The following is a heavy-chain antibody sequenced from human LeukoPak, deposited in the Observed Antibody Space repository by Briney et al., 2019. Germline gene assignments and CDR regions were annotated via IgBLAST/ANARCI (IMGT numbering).Heavy chain of an antibody. J-gene: IGHJ4*02. CDR3: ASSITMIVVAGRAFDY. CDR1: GGTFSSYA. Sequence: SVKVSCKASGGTFSSYAISWVRQAPGQGLEWMGGIIPIFGTANYAQKFQGRVTITTDESTSTAYMELSSLRSEGTAVYYCASSITMIVVAGRAFDYWGQGTLVTVSS. D-gene: IGHD3-22*01. V-gene: IGHV1-69*05. CDR2: IIPIFGTA.